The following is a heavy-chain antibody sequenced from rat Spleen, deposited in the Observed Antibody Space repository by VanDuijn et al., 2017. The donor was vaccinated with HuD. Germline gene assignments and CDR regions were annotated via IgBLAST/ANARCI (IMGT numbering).Heavy chain of an antibody. V-gene: IGHV2-63*01. Sequence: QVQLKESGPGLVQPSQTLSLICTVSGFSLISNSEHWVRQPPGKGLEWMGRMRYNGDTSYNSALRSRLSISRDTSKNQVFLRMNSLQTDDTGTYYCTIHPRYWGQGVMVTVSS. D-gene: IGHD3-1*01. CDR3: TIHPRY. J-gene: IGHJ2*01. CDR2: MRYNGDT. CDR1: GFSLISNS.